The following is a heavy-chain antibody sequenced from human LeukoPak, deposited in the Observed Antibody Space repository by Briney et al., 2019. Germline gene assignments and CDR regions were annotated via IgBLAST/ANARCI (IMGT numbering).Heavy chain of an antibody. J-gene: IGHJ4*01. CDR1: GGSISSSSYY. Sequence: SETLSLTCPVSGGSISSSSYYWDWIRQPPGKGLEWIGSIHYSGSTSSNPSLKSRVTISVDTSKNQFSLKLSSVTAADTAVYYCATLDCSGRGHWGHGTLVTVSS. D-gene: IGHD6-19*01. CDR2: IHYSGST. V-gene: IGHV4-39*01. CDR3: ATLDCSGRGH.